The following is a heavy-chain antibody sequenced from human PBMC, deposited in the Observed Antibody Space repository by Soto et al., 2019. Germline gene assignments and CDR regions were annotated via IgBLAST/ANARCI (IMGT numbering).Heavy chain of an antibody. J-gene: IGHJ6*02. Sequence: SVKVSCKASGGTFSSYAISWVRQAPGQGLKWMGGIIPIFGTANYAQKFQGRVTITADESTSTAYMELSSLRSEDTAVYYCASSGGYCSSTSCYKEFYYYGMDVWGQGTTVTVSS. D-gene: IGHD2-2*02. CDR3: ASSGGYCSSTSCYKEFYYYGMDV. V-gene: IGHV1-69*13. CDR1: GGTFSSYA. CDR2: IIPIFGTA.